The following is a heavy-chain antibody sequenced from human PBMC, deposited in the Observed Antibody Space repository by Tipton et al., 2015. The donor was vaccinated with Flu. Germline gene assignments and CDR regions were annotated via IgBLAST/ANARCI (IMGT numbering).Heavy chain of an antibody. CDR2: IYYSGST. J-gene: IGHJ4*02. V-gene: IGHV4-39*01. D-gene: IGHD2-15*01. Sequence: TLSLTCTVSGGSISSSSYYWGWIRQPPGKGLEWIGSIYYSGSTYYNPSLKSRVTISVDTSKNQFSLKLSSVTAADTAVYYCARGRPYCSGGSCRYCFDYWGQGTLVTVSS. CDR1: GGSISSSSYY. CDR3: ARGRPYCSGGSCRYCFDY.